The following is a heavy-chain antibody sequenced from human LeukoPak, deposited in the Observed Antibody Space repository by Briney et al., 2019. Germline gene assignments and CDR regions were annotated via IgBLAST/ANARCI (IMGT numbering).Heavy chain of an antibody. Sequence: GGSLRLSCAASGFTFNTYAMHWVRQAPGMGLEWVAVISYDGRTKYYRDSVTDRFTVSRDNSKNTLYVQMNSLRAEDTAVYYCARANGWYGNYFDYWGQGTLVTVSS. CDR3: ARANGWYGNYFDY. D-gene: IGHD6-19*01. J-gene: IGHJ4*02. CDR2: ISYDGRTK. CDR1: GFTFNTYA. V-gene: IGHV3-30*04.